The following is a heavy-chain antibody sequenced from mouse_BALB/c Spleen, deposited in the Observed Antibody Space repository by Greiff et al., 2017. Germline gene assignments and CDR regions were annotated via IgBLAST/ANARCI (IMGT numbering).Heavy chain of an antibody. CDR2: IYPYNGGT. D-gene: IGHD2-4*01. Sequence: EVKVVESGPELVKPGASVKISCKASGYTFTDYNMHWVKQSHGKSLEWIGYIYPYNGGTGYNQKFKSKATLTVDNSSSTAYMELRSLTSEDSAVYYCARYDYDDGYAMDYWGQGTSVTVSS. J-gene: IGHJ4*01. CDR1: GYTFTDYN. CDR3: ARYDYDDGYAMDY. V-gene: IGHV1S29*02.